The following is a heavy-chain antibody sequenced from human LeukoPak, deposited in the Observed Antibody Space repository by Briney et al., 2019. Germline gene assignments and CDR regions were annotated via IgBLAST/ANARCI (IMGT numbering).Heavy chain of an antibody. Sequence: GGSLRLSCAASGLTFDDYAMHWVRQAPGKGLEWVSGISWNSGSIGYADSVKGRFTISRDNAKNSLYLQMNSLRAEDTALYYCAKDPRTGYSSSWGAFDIWGQGTMVTVSS. CDR1: GLTFDDYA. CDR2: ISWNSGSI. J-gene: IGHJ3*02. V-gene: IGHV3-9*01. CDR3: AKDPRTGYSSSWGAFDI. D-gene: IGHD6-13*01.